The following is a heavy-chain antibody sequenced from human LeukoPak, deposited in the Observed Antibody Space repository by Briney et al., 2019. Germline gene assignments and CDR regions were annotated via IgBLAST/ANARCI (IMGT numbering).Heavy chain of an antibody. CDR2: ISGSSSTI. Sequence: GGSLRLSCAASGFTFSSYSMKWVRQAPGKGLEWVSFISGSSSTIYYADSVKGRFTISRDNAKNSLYLQMNSLRAEDTAVYYCVSTIVGATEWLYWGQGTLVTVSS. D-gene: IGHD1-26*01. J-gene: IGHJ4*02. CDR1: GFTFSSYS. CDR3: VSTIVGATEWLY. V-gene: IGHV3-48*04.